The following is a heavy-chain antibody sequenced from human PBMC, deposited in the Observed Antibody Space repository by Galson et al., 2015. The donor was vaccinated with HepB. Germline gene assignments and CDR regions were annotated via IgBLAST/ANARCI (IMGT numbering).Heavy chain of an antibody. V-gene: IGHV7-4-1*02. CDR3: ARVRWTDYYSSGSYYNL. D-gene: IGHD3-10*01. CDR2: INTNTGNP. Sequence: SVKVSCKASGYTFTSYAMNWVRQAPGQGLEWMGWINTNTGNPTYAQGFTGRFVFSLDTSVSTAYLQISSLKAEDTAVYYCARVRWTDYYSSGSYYNLWGQGTLVTVSS. CDR1: GYTFTSYA. J-gene: IGHJ4*02.